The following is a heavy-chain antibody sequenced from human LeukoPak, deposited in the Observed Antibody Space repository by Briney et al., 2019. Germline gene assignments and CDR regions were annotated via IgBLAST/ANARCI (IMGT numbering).Heavy chain of an antibody. D-gene: IGHD5-18*01. CDR2: ISVNGDTT. J-gene: IGHJ4*02. Sequence: GGSLRLSCAASGFTFTSHPMNWVRQAPGKGLEWVSAISVNGDTTYYADSVKGRFTISRDNSKNTVFLQMNGLRVDDTAVYYCAKDDGYRYDNGGWFDYWGQGTLVTVSS. V-gene: IGHV3-23*01. CDR3: AKDDGYRYDNGGWFDY. CDR1: GFTFTSHP.